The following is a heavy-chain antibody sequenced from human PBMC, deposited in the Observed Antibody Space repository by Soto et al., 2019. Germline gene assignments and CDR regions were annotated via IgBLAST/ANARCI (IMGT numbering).Heavy chain of an antibody. Sequence: GGSLRLSCAASGFTVSSNYMSWVRQAPGKGLEWVSVIYSGGSTYYADSVKGRFTISRDNSKNTLYLQMNSLRAEDTAVYYCASSATIFGVVIIGEDYYGMDVWGQGTTVTVSS. D-gene: IGHD3-3*01. CDR2: IYSGGST. CDR1: GFTVSSNY. J-gene: IGHJ6*02. V-gene: IGHV3-66*01. CDR3: ASSATIFGVVIIGEDYYGMDV.